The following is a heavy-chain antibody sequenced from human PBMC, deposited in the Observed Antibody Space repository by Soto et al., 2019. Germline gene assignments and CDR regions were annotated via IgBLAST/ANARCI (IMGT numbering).Heavy chain of an antibody. D-gene: IGHD1-26*01. J-gene: IGHJ6*02. CDR2: ISGSGGST. Sequence: GESLKISCAASGFTFSSYAMSWVRQAPGKGLEWVSAISGSGGSTYYADSVKGRFTISRDNSKNTLYLQMNSLRAEDTAVYYCARELVYRNYYYYGMDVWGQGTTVTVSS. CDR1: GFTFSSYA. CDR3: ARELVYRNYYYYGMDV. V-gene: IGHV3-23*01.